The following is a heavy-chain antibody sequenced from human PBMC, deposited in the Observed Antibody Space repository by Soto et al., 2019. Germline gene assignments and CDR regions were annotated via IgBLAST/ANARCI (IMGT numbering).Heavy chain of an antibody. CDR2: IKSKTDGGTT. V-gene: IGHV3-15*07. D-gene: IGHD3-3*01. CDR3: TTASYYDFWSGYYTGGGYYYYYGMDV. J-gene: IGHJ6*02. CDR1: GFTFSNAW. Sequence: EVQLVESGGGLVKPGGSLRLSCAASGFTFSNAWMNWVRQAPGKGLEWVGRIKSKTDGGTTDYAAPVKGRFTISRDDSKNTLYLQMNSLKTEDTAVYYCTTASYYDFWSGYYTGGGYYYYYGMDVWGQWTTVTVSS.